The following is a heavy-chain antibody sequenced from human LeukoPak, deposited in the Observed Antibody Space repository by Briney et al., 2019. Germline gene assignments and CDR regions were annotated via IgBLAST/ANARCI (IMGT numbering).Heavy chain of an antibody. J-gene: IGHJ4*02. CDR2: IKPKTDGETT. CDR1: GFTFSGFW. D-gene: IGHD2-21*01. CDR3: ITPLPYSAQ. Sequence: GGSLRLSCAVSGFTFSGFWMSWSRQAPGKGLEWVGRIKPKTDGETTEYAAPVKDRFSISRDDSKSMMYLQMNSLKTEDTAVYYCITPLPYSAQGGQGTPVTVSS. V-gene: IGHV3-15*01.